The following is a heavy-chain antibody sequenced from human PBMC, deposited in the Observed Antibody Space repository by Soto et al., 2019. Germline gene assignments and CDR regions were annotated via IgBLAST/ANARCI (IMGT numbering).Heavy chain of an antibody. CDR2: IYYVGST. J-gene: IGHJ3*02. Sequence: QLRLQESGPGLVKPSETLSLTCTVSGDSISSSSYYWGWIRQPPGKGLEWLGSIYYVGSTYYNPSLKRRVTISLYTSKNQFSLKLSSVTAADTAVYYCARGVHDYGDYRKENDAFHICGQGTLVTVSS. CDR3: ARGVHDYGDYRKENDAFHI. CDR1: GDSISSSSYY. V-gene: IGHV4-39*01. D-gene: IGHD4-17*01.